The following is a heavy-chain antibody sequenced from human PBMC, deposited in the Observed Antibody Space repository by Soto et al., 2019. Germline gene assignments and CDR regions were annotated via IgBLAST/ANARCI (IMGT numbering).Heavy chain of an antibody. V-gene: IGHV1-58*01. D-gene: IGHD3-3*01. CDR2: XXVGSGXK. CDR1: GFTXTSSA. Sequence: XSVXVSCXAXGFTXTSSAXQXVRXAXXXXLXWIXXXXVGSGXKNYAQKFQERVTITRDMSTSTAYMELSSLRSEDTAVYYCAANRYYXFWSGYFGAFDIWGQGTMVTVSS. J-gene: IGHJ3*02. CDR3: AANRYYXFWSGYFGAFDI.